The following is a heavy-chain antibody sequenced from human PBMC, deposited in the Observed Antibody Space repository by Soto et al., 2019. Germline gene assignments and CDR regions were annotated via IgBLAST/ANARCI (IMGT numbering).Heavy chain of an antibody. Sequence: ASVKVSCKAYGYTFTSYGISWVRQAPGQGLEWMGWISAYNGNTNYAQKLQGRVTMTTDTSTSTAYMELRSLRSEDTAVYYCARDHYDILTGYHWFDPWGQGTLVTVSS. CDR1: GYTFTSYG. J-gene: IGHJ5*02. D-gene: IGHD3-9*01. CDR3: ARDHYDILTGYHWFDP. V-gene: IGHV1-18*01. CDR2: ISAYNGNT.